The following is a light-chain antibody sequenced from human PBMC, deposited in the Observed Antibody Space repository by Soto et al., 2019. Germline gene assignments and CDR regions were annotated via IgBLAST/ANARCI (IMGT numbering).Light chain of an antibody. J-gene: IGKJ1*01. V-gene: IGKV3-20*01. CDR3: QQYGSSPRT. Sequence: EIVLTQSPGTLPLSPGERATLACRASQSVVSSHLAWYQQKPGQAPRLLIYGASSRATGIPDRFSGSGSGTDFTLTIRRLEPEDFAVYYCQQYGSSPRTFGQGTKVDI. CDR2: GAS. CDR1: QSVVSSH.